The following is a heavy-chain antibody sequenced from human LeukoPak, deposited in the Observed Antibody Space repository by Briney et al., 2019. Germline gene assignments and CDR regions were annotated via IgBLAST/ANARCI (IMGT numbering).Heavy chain of an antibody. CDR2: ISYDGSNK. CDR1: GFTFSSYA. V-gene: IGHV3-30-3*01. Sequence: GRSLRLSCAASGFTFSSYAMHWVRQAPGKGLEWVAVISYDGSNKYYADSVKGRFTISRDNSKNTLYLQMNSLRAEDTAVYYCARGASPHPYDSLERDWFDPWGQGTLVTVSS. J-gene: IGHJ5*02. D-gene: IGHD5-12*01. CDR3: ARGASPHPYDSLERDWFDP.